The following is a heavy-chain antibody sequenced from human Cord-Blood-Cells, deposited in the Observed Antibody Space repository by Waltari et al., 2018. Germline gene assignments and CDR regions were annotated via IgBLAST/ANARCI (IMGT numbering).Heavy chain of an antibody. CDR2: ISGSGGST. V-gene: IGHV3-23*01. CDR3: AKGFGILTGYYYFDY. Sequence: EVQLLESGGGLVQPGGSLRLSCAASGLTFSSYAMSWVRQAPGKGLEWVSAISGSGGSTYYADSVKGRFTISRDNSNNTLYLQMNSLRAEDTAVYYCAKGFGILTGYYYFDYWGQGTLVTVSS. J-gene: IGHJ4*02. CDR1: GLTFSSYA. D-gene: IGHD3-9*01.